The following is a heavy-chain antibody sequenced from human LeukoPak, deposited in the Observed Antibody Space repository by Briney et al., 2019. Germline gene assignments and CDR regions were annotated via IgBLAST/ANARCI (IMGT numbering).Heavy chain of an antibody. D-gene: IGHD3-10*01. J-gene: IGHJ4*02. Sequence: ASVKVSCKASGYTLTDYGISWVRQAPGQGLEWMGWITAYTGNTNYAQNFRGRVTMTTDTSTSTAYMELRSLRSDDTAVYYCAREVPHYYDSERPAVVDYWGQGTLVTVSS. CDR3: AREVPHYYDSERPAVVDY. V-gene: IGHV1-18*01. CDR1: GYTLTDYG. CDR2: ITAYTGNT.